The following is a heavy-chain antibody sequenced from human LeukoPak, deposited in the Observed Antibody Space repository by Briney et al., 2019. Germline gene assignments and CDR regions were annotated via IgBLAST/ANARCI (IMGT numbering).Heavy chain of an antibody. V-gene: IGHV3-74*01. J-gene: IGHJ3*02. D-gene: IGHD3-16*01. CDR2: INSDGSST. CDR3: ARVRYVWGSYSAFDI. Sequence: GGSPRLSCAASGFTFSSYWMHWVRQAPGKGLVWVSRINSDGSSTSYADSVKGRFTISRDNAKNTLYLQMNSLRAEDTAVYYCARVRYVWGSYSAFDIWGQGTMVTVSS. CDR1: GFTFSSYW.